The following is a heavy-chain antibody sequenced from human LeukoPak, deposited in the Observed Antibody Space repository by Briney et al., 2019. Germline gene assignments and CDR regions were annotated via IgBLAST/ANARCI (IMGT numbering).Heavy chain of an antibody. CDR1: GYTFTSYD. V-gene: IGHV1-8*01. Sequence: ASVKLSCKASGYTFTSYDINWVRQATGQGLEWMGWINPNSGNTGYAHKFKGRVTMTRNTSISTVYMELSSLRSEDTAVYYCARGRFRDCSGGSCSYDRWFDRWGQGTLVIV. CDR3: ARGRFRDCSGGSCSYDRWFDR. J-gene: IGHJ5*02. D-gene: IGHD2-15*01. CDR2: INPNSGNT.